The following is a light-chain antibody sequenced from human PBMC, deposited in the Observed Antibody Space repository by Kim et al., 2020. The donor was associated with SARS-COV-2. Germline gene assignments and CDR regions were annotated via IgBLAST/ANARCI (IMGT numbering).Light chain of an antibody. Sequence: QSALTQPASVSGSPGQSITISCTGTGRDVGRYNLVSWYQQHPGKVPKLMIFEVTKRPSEVSNRFSGSKSGNTASLTISGLQPEDEADYYCSSYAGTYYVFGSGTKVNVL. CDR3: SSYAGTYYV. CDR2: EVT. V-gene: IGLV2-23*02. CDR1: GRDVGRYNL. J-gene: IGLJ1*01.